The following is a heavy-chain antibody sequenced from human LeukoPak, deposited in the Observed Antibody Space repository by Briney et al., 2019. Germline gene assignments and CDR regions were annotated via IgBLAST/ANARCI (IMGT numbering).Heavy chain of an antibody. CDR3: AREKSPAAGTWFDP. Sequence: SVKVSCKASGGTFSSYAISWVRQAPGQGLEWMGRIIPILGIANYAQKFQGRVTITADKSTSTAYMELSRLRSDDTAVYYCAREKSPAAGTWFDPWGQGTLVTVSS. J-gene: IGHJ5*02. V-gene: IGHV1-69*04. CDR1: GGTFSSYA. D-gene: IGHD6-13*01. CDR2: IIPILGIA.